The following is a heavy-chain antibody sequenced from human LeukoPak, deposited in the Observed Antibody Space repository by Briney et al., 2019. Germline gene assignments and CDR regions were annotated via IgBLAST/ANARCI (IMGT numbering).Heavy chain of an antibody. CDR3: ASGRYCSGGSCYMDY. CDR1: GFTFSSYS. J-gene: IGHJ4*02. CDR2: ISSSSSYI. Sequence: GGSLRLSCAASGFTFSSYSMNWVRQAPGKGLEWVSSISSSSSYIYYADSVKGRFTISRDNAKNSLYLQMNSLRAEDTAVYYCASGRYCSGGSCYMDYWGQGTLVTVSS. D-gene: IGHD2-15*01. V-gene: IGHV3-21*01.